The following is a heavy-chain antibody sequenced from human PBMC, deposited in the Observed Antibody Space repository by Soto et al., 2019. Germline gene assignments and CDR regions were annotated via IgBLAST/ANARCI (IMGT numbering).Heavy chain of an antibody. V-gene: IGHV4-59*01. D-gene: IGHD1-1*01. CDR1: GVSISSYY. CDR2: IYYSGST. CDR3: ARASAPTGTPYNWFDP. J-gene: IGHJ5*02. Sequence: PSETLSLTCTVSGVSISSYYWSWIRQPPGKGLEWIGYIYYSGSTNYNPSLKSRVTISVDTSKNQFSLKLSSVTAADTAVYYCARASAPTGTPYNWFDPWGQGTLVTVSS.